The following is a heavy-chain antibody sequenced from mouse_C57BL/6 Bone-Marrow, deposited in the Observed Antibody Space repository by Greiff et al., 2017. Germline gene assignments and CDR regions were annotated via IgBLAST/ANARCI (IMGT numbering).Heavy chain of an antibody. CDR1: GISITPGNYR. V-gene: IGHV3-5*01. Sequence: EVQLQQSGPGLVKPSQTVFLTCTVTGISITPGNYRWSWIRQFPGNKLEWIGYIYYSGTITYNPSLTSRTTITRDTPKNQFFLEMNSLTAEDTATYYCARENYSNYGWDVFDYWGQGTTLTVSS. D-gene: IGHD2-5*01. CDR3: ARENYSNYGWDVFDY. CDR2: IYYSGTI. J-gene: IGHJ2*01.